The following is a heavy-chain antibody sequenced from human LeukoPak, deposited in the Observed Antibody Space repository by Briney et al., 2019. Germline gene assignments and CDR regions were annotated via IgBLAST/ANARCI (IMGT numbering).Heavy chain of an antibody. CDR1: GGSFSGYY. CDR3: ARLRLSATVTRFDY. D-gene: IGHD4-17*01. CDR2: IKHSGST. V-gene: IGHV4-34*01. Sequence: PSETLSLTCAVYGGSFSGYYWSWIRQPPGKGLEWIGEIKHSGSTNYNPSLKSRVTISVDTSKNQFSLKLSSVTAADTAVYYCARLRLSATVTRFDYWGQGTLVTVSS. J-gene: IGHJ4*02.